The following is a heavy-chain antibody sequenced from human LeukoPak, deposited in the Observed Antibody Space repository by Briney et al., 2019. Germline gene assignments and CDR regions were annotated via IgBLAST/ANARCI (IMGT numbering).Heavy chain of an antibody. J-gene: IGHJ6*03. CDR3: ARLFQYYYYSYYMDV. CDR2: INHSGST. CDR1: GGSFSGYY. Sequence: TSETLSLTCAVYGGSFSGYYWSWIRQPPGKGLEWIGEINHSGSTNYNPSLKSRVTISVDTSKNQFSLKLSSVTAADTAVYYCARLFQYYYYSYYMDVWGKGTTVTVSS. V-gene: IGHV4-34*01. D-gene: IGHD3-10*02.